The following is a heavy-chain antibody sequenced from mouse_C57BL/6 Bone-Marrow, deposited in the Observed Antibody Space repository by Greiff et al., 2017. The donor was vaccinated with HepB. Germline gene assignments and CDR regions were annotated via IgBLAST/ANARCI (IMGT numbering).Heavy chain of an antibody. J-gene: IGHJ2*01. Sequence: EVQVVESEGGLVQPGSSMKLSCTASGFTFSDYYMAWVRQVPEKGLEWVANINYDGSSTYYLDSLKSRFIISRDNAKNILYLQMSSLKSEDTATYYCARVAGSSYSFDYWGQGTTLTVSS. CDR3: ARVAGSSYSFDY. CDR2: INYDGSST. D-gene: IGHD1-1*01. CDR1: GFTFSDYY. V-gene: IGHV5-16*01.